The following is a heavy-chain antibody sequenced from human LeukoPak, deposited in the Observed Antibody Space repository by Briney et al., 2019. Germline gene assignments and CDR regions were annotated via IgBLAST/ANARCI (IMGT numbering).Heavy chain of an antibody. Sequence: GGSLRLSCAASGFTFSSYWMSWVRLAPGKGLEWVANIKGDGSEKWYADSVKRRFTISRDNAQNSVHLQMNSLRAEDTAVYHCARDEYRSRWLHPWGQGTLVTVTS. CDR1: GFTFSSYW. V-gene: IGHV3-7*01. CDR2: IKGDGSEK. J-gene: IGHJ5*02. D-gene: IGHD5-24*01. CDR3: ARDEYRSRWLHP.